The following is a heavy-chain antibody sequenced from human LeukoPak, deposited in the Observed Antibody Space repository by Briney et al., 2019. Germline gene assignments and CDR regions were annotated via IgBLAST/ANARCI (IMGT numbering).Heavy chain of an antibody. J-gene: IGHJ4*02. Sequence: GSLRLSCAASGFSFSSYTMNWVRQAPGKGLEYVSAISSHGGSTYYADSVKGRFIISRDNSKNTLYLQMSSLRAEDTAVYYCAIAASGTLADYWGQGTLVTVSS. CDR3: AIAASGTLADY. CDR2: ISSHGGST. D-gene: IGHD6-13*01. V-gene: IGHV3-64D*09. CDR1: GFSFSSYT.